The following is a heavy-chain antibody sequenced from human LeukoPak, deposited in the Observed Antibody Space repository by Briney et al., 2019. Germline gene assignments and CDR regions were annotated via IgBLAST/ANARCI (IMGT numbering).Heavy chain of an antibody. CDR3: ARQARMITFGGVIAHPFDY. V-gene: IGHV4-59*08. CDR1: GGSISTYY. CDR2: IYYSGSP. J-gene: IGHJ4*02. D-gene: IGHD3-16*02. Sequence: SETLSLTCTVSGGSISTYYWTWIRQPPGKGLDWIGYIYYSGSPNYNSSLQSRVTILVDISKNQFSPKLSSVTAADTAVYYCARQARMITFGGVIAHPFDYWGQGTLVTVSS.